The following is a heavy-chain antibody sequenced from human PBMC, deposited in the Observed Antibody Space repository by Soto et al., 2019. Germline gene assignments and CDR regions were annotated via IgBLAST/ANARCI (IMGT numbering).Heavy chain of an antibody. J-gene: IGHJ6*02. CDR1: GGTFSSYA. V-gene: IGHV1-69*13. Sequence: SVKVSCKASGGTFSSYAISWVRQAPGQGLEWMGGIIPIFGTANYAQKFQGRVTITADESTSTAYMELSSLRSEDTAVYYCARDPLNHAGIVVVSAPMDVWGQGTTVTVSS. D-gene: IGHD3-22*01. CDR3: ARDPLNHAGIVVVSAPMDV. CDR2: IIPIFGTA.